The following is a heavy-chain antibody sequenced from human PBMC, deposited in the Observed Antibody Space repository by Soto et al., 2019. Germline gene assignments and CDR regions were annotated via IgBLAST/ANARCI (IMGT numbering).Heavy chain of an antibody. CDR2: IYYSGRT. CDR1: GGSISSYY. Sequence: QVQLQESGPGLVQPSETLSLTCSISGGSISSYYWTWIRQPPGKGLEWIGYIYYSGRTDYNPSLKSRVTISVDTSKSQFSLRLTSVTAADTAVYYCVILTGNNWFDSWGQGILVTVSS. D-gene: IGHD3-9*01. V-gene: IGHV4-59*01. CDR3: VILTGNNWFDS. J-gene: IGHJ5*01.